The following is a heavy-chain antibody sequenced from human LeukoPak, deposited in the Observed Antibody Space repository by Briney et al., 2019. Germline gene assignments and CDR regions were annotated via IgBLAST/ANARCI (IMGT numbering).Heavy chain of an antibody. CDR1: GGSFSGYY. D-gene: IGHD2-15*01. J-gene: IGHJ6*04. CDR3: ARGRYCSGGSCYSPYYYYYGMDV. Sequence: SETLSLTCAVYGGSFSGYYWSWIRQPPGKGLEWIGEINHSGSTNYNPSLKSRVTISVDTSKNQFPLKLSSVTAADTAVYYCARGRYCSGGSCYSPYYYYYGMDVWGKGTTVTVSS. CDR2: INHSGST. V-gene: IGHV4-34*01.